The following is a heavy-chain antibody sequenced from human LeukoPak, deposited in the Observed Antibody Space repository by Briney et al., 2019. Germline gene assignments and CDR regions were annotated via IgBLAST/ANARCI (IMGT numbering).Heavy chain of an antibody. CDR3: ASEPYYVWGSYPDNSYYFDY. D-gene: IGHD3-16*02. CDR1: GGTFSSYA. CDR2: IIPIFGTA. J-gene: IGHJ4*02. Sequence: SVKVSCKASGGTFSSYAISWVRQAPGQGLEWMGGIIPIFGTANYAQKFQGRVTITADKSTSTAYMELSSLRSEDTAVYYCASEPYYVWGSYPDNSYYFDYWGQGTLVTVSS. V-gene: IGHV1-69*06.